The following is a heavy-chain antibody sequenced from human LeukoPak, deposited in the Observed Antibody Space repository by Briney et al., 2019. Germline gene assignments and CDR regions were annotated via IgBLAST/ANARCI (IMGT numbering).Heavy chain of an antibody. CDR2: INAGNGNT. J-gene: IGHJ4*02. V-gene: IGHV1-3*01. CDR3: ARGDDYGDYWGLY. D-gene: IGHD4-17*01. CDR1: GYTFTSYA. Sequence: ASVKVSCKASGYTFTSYAMHWVRQAPGQRLEWMGWINAGNGNTKYSQKFQGRVTITRDTSASTAYIELSSLISDDAAVYYCARGDDYGDYWGLYWGQGTLVTVSS.